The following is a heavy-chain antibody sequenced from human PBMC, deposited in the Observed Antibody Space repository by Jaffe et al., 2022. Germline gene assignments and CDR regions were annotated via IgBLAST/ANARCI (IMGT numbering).Heavy chain of an antibody. J-gene: IGHJ4*02. V-gene: IGHV4-38-2*01. CDR3: ASWPLWFGEPQIDY. Sequence: QVQLQESGPGLVKPSETLSLTCAVSGYSISSGYYWGWIRQPPGKGLEWIGSIYHSGSTYYNPSLKSRVTISVDTSKNQFSLKLSSVTAADTAVYYCASWPLWFGEPQIDYWGQGTLVTVSS. CDR1: GYSISSGYY. CDR2: IYHSGST. D-gene: IGHD3-10*01.